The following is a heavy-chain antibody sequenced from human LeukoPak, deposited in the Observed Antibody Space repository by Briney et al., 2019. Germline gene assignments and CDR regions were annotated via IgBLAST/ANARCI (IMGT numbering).Heavy chain of an antibody. V-gene: IGHV3-21*01. CDR3: ARAYYYDSSGDYFDY. J-gene: IGHJ4*02. CDR2: ISSSSSYI. CDR1: GFTFSSYS. Sequence: AGGSLRLSCAASGFTFSSYSMNWVRQAPGKGLEWVSSISSSSSYIYYADSVKGRFTISRDNAKNSPYLQMNSLRAEDTAVYYCARAYYYDSSGDYFDYWGQGTLVTVSS. D-gene: IGHD3-22*01.